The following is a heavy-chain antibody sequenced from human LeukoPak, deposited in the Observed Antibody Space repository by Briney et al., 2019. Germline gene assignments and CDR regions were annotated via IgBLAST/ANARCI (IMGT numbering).Heavy chain of an antibody. CDR1: GFIFSNAW. J-gene: IGHJ5*02. CDR3: STGYSYDL. D-gene: IGHD2-15*01. V-gene: IGHV3-15*07. Sequence: GGSLRLSCAASGFIFSNAWMNWVRQASGKGLEWVGRIKSKPDGGTTDYAVAVKGGFTISRDDSKATVFLQMNSLKTENTAVYYCSTGYSYDLWGQGTLVTVSS. CDR2: IKSKPDGGTT.